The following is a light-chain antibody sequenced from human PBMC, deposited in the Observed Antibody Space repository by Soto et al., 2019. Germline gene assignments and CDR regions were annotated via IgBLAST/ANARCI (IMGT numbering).Light chain of an antibody. J-gene: IGLJ1*01. CDR2: EVS. CDR1: SSDVGGYNS. V-gene: IGLV2-14*01. Sequence: QSALTQPASVSGSPGQSITISCTGTSSDVGGYNSVSWYQQHPGKAPKLMIYEVSNRPSGVSNRFSGSKSGNTASLTISGHQAEDEADYYCSSYTTSSTLLDVFGTGTKLTVL. CDR3: SSYTTSSTLLDV.